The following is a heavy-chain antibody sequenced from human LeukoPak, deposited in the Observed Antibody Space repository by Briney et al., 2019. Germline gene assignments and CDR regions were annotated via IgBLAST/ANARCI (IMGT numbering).Heavy chain of an antibody. D-gene: IGHD1-26*01. V-gene: IGHV4-34*01. Sequence: PSETLSLTCAVYGESFNGYYWSWIPQPPGKGLEWIGEINHSGRTNYNPSLKGRVTTSVDTSKNQFSLKLNSLTAADTAVYYCARRAVGATLDYWGQGILVSVSS. CDR3: ARRAVGATLDY. CDR2: INHSGRT. CDR1: GESFNGYY. J-gene: IGHJ4*02.